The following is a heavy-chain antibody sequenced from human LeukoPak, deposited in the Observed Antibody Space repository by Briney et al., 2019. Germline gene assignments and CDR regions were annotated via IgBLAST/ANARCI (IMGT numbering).Heavy chain of an antibody. D-gene: IGHD7-27*01. J-gene: IGHJ4*02. CDR3: ARDHNWGFDY. V-gene: IGHV3-69-1*01. CDR2: ISSTGVI. Sequence: RAGRSLRLSCAASGFTFSDYPMNWVRQTPGKGLEWVSYISSTGVIYYADTVRGRFSISRDNAMNSVYMQMNSLRAKDTALYYCARDHNWGFDYWGRGTLVSVSS. CDR1: GFTFSDYP.